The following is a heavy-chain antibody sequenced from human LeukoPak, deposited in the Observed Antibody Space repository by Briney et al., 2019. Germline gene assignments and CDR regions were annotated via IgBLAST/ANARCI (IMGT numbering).Heavy chain of an antibody. D-gene: IGHD3-22*01. Sequence: GGSLRLSCAASGFTFSSYEMNWVRQAPGKGLEWVSYISSSGSTIYYADSVKGRFTISRENAKNSLYLQMNSLRAEDTAVYYCAREKTNYYDSSGFDYWGQGTLVTVSS. CDR1: GFTFSSYE. CDR2: ISSSGSTI. CDR3: AREKTNYYDSSGFDY. V-gene: IGHV3-48*03. J-gene: IGHJ4*02.